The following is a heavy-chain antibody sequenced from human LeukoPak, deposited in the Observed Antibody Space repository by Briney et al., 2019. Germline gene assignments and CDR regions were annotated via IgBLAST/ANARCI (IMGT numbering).Heavy chain of an antibody. V-gene: IGHV3-48*01. CDR2: ISSSSSTI. J-gene: IGHJ6*02. Sequence: GGSLRLSCAASGFTFSSYSMNWVRQAPGKGLEWVSYISSSSSTIYYADSVEGRFTISRDNAKNSLYLQMNSLRAEDTAVYYCARWIQLWLGRGMDVWGQGTTVTVSS. CDR3: ARWIQLWLGRGMDV. CDR1: GFTFSSYS. D-gene: IGHD5-18*01.